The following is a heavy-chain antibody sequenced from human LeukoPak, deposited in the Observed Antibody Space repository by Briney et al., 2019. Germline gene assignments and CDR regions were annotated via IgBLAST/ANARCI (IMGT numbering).Heavy chain of an antibody. D-gene: IGHD1-7*01. CDR2: INPSGGST. CDR1: GYTFNNYG. CDR3: ARPLIGTTVFDY. V-gene: IGHV1-46*02. Sequence: GASVKVSCKASGYTFNNYGISWVRQAPGQGLEWMGIINPSGGSTSYAQKLQGRVTMTRDTSTSTVYMELSSLRSEDTAVYYCARPLIGTTVFDYWGQGTLVTVSS. J-gene: IGHJ4*02.